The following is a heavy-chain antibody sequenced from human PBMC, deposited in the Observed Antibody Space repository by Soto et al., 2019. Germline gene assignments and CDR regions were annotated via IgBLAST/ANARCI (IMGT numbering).Heavy chain of an antibody. V-gene: IGHV4-34*01. D-gene: IGHD6-19*01. CDR3: ASLDISGWDFDD. CDR1: GRSFSNPYYF. CDR2: VDQSGTT. J-gene: IGHJ4*02. Sequence: QVQLQQWGAGLLKPSETLSLTCAVSGRSFSNPYYFWTWIRQPPGKGLEWIGEVDQSGTTNYTPSLKSRVTISLDTSKNQLSLRLTSVTAADTAVYYCASLDISGWDFDDWGQGTLVTVSS.